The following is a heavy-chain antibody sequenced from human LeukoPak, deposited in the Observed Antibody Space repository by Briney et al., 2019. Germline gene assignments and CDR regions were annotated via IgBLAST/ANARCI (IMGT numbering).Heavy chain of an antibody. CDR2: INQDGSAR. CDR1: GLTISRNW. CDR3: ARHDCSSTSCSQSLDY. J-gene: IGHJ4*02. V-gene: IGHV3-7*01. Sequence: PGGSLRLSCAASGLTISRNWMSWVRQAPGKGLEWVANINQDGSARDYVDSVRGRFTISRDNPKHSLFLKMNSLRAEDTALYYCARHDCSSTSCSQSLDYWGRGTLVTVSS. D-gene: IGHD2-2*01.